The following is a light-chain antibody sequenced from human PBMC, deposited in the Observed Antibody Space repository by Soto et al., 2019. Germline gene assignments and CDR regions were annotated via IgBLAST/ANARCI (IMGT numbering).Light chain of an antibody. CDR2: EVN. Sequence: QSVLAQPASVSGSPGQSITISCTGTSSDVGGYNFVSWYQQHPGKAPKLMIYEVNHRPSGVSDRFSGSKSGNTASLTISGLQAEDEADYYCSSWTSSTTQVLGGGTKVTVL. CDR1: SSDVGGYNF. CDR3: SSWTSSTTQV. V-gene: IGLV2-14*01. J-gene: IGLJ3*02.